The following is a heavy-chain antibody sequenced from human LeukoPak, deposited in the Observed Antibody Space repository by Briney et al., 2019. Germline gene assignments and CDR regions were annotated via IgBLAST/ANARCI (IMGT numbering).Heavy chain of an antibody. CDR3: ARGRWLQPPDY. V-gene: IGHV4-34*01. CDR1: GGSFSGYY. D-gene: IGHD5-24*01. J-gene: IGHJ4*02. CDR2: INHSGST. Sequence: SETLSLTCAVYGGSFSGYYWSWIRQPPGKGLEWIGEINHSGSTNYNPSLKSRVTISVDTSKNQFSLKLSSVTAADTAVYYCARGRWLQPPDYWGPGTLVTVSS.